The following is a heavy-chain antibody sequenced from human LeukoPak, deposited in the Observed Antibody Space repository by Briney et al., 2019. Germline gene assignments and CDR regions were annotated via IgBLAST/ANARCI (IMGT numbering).Heavy chain of an antibody. J-gene: IGHJ5*02. V-gene: IGHV4-31*03. CDR1: GGSISSGGYY. CDR3: ARSDYDFWSGYYSNWFDP. D-gene: IGHD3-3*01. Sequence: PSETLSLTCTVSGGSISSGGYYWSWIRQHPGKGLEWIGYIYYSGSTYYNPSLKSRVTISVDTSKNQFSLKLSSVADADTAVYYCARSDYDFWSGYYSNWFDPWGQGTLVTVSS. CDR2: IYYSGST.